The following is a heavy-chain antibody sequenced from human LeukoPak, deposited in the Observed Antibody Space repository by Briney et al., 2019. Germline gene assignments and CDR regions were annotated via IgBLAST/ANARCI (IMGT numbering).Heavy chain of an antibody. D-gene: IGHD2-21*02. J-gene: IGHJ3*02. CDR2: IIGSGGTT. V-gene: IGHV3-23*01. CDR1: GFTLSSYW. CDR3: AKDRLTLDAFDI. Sequence: GGSLRLSCAASGFTLSSYWMHWVRQVPGKGLEWVSAIIGSGGTTYYGDSSKGRFTISRDNSKNTLYLQMDSLRAEDTAVYYCAKDRLTLDAFDIWGQGTMVTVSS.